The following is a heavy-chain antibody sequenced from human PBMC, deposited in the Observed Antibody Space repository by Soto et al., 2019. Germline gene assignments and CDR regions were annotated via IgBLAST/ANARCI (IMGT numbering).Heavy chain of an antibody. D-gene: IGHD2-2*01. Sequence: GGSLRLSCAASGFTFSSYDMTWVRQAPGKGLEWVSAISGSGGSAYYADSVKGRFTISRDNSKNTLYLQMNSLRVEDTAVYFCAKVLVPPYWHFDLWGRGTLVTVSS. CDR2: ISGSGGSA. V-gene: IGHV3-23*01. CDR1: GFTFSSYD. CDR3: AKVLVPPYWHFDL. J-gene: IGHJ2*01.